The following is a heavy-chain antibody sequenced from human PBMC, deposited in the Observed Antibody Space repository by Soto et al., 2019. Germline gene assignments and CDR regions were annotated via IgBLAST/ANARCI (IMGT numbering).Heavy chain of an antibody. V-gene: IGHV4-34*01. J-gene: IGHJ6*03. CDR3: ARAGPHTWIQLWSIQRAYYYYYMDV. D-gene: IGHD5-18*01. Sequence: SKTLSLTCAVYGGSFSGYYWSWIRQPPGKGLEWIGEINHSGSTNYNPSLKSRVTISVDTSKNQFSLKLSSVTAADTAVYYCARAGPHTWIQLWSIQRAYYYYYMDVWGKGTTVTVSS. CDR1: GGSFSGYY. CDR2: INHSGST.